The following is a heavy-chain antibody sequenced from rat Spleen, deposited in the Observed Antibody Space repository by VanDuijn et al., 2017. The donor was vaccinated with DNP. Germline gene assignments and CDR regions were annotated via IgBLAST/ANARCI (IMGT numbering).Heavy chain of an antibody. Sequence: EVQLVESWGGLVQPGRSLKLSCAASGFTFSAYYMAWVGQAPAKGLEWVATITYDGSSTYYRDSVKGRFTISRDKTKSTLYLQMDSLRSEDTATYYCARIMYSTEYYAMDAWGQGTSVTVSS. V-gene: IGHV5-7*01. CDR2: ITYDGSST. D-gene: IGHD1-6*01. CDR3: ARIMYSTEYYAMDA. CDR1: GFTFSAYY. J-gene: IGHJ4*01.